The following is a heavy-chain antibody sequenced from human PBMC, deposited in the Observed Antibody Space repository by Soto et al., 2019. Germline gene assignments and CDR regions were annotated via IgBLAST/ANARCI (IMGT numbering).Heavy chain of an antibody. D-gene: IGHD4-4*01. V-gene: IGHV1-18*01. CDR3: ARDDMTTVTSRYYFDY. CDR2: ISAYNGNT. J-gene: IGHJ4*02. CDR1: GYTFTSYG. Sequence: ASVKVSCKASGYTFTSYGISWVRQAPGQGLEWMGWISAYNGNTNYAQKLQGRVTMTTDTSTSTAYMELRSLRSDDTAVYYCARDDMTTVTSRYYFDYWGQGTLVTVSS.